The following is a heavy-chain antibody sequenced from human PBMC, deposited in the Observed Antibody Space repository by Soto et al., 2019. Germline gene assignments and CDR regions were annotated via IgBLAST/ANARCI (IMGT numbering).Heavy chain of an antibody. Sequence: ASVKVSCKASGYTFTSYGISWVRQAPGQGLARMGWISAYNGNTNYSQKLQGRLTMTTDTSTSTAYMKLRSLRSDDTAVYYCASVREGAITIFGGVIIGPWGQGIRVTVSS. D-gene: IGHD3-3*01. J-gene: IGHJ5*02. CDR1: GYTFTSYG. CDR3: ASVREGAITIFGGVIIGP. CDR2: ISAYNGNT. V-gene: IGHV1-18*04.